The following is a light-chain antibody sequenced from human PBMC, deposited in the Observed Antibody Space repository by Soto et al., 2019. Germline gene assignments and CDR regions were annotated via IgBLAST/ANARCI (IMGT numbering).Light chain of an antibody. V-gene: IGLV1-40*01. CDR3: QSFDSSLNAPSV. CDR2: ANN. CDR1: SSNIGSGYD. Sequence: QSALTQPPSVSGAPGQRITISCAGSSSNIGSGYDVHWYQQHPGTAPKLLIYANNNRPSGVPDRFSGSKSGTSASLAITGLQAEDEADYYCQSFDSSLNAPSVFGTGTKVTVL. J-gene: IGLJ1*01.